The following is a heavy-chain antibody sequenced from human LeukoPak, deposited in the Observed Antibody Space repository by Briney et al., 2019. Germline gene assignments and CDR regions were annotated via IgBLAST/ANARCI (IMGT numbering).Heavy chain of an antibody. D-gene: IGHD6-13*01. CDR2: IWYDGSNK. CDR3: ARTHDRSSWKKTYYFDY. CDR1: GFTFSSYG. J-gene: IGHJ4*02. Sequence: GGSLRLSCAASGFTFSSYGMPWVRQAPGKGLEWVACIWYDGSNKYYADSVKGRFTISRDNSKNTLYLQMNSLRAEDTAVYYCARTHDRSSWKKTYYFDYWGQGTLVTVSP. V-gene: IGHV3-33*01.